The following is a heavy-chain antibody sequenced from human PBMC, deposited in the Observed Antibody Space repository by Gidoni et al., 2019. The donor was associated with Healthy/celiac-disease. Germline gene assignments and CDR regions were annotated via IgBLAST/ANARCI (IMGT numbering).Heavy chain of an antibody. D-gene: IGHD3-16*01. CDR2: IYHSGST. V-gene: IGHV4-4*02. CDR1: GGSISSSNW. Sequence: QVQLQEPGPGLVKPSGTVSLTCAVSGGSISSSNWWSWVRQPPGKGLEWIGEIYHSGSTNYNPSLKSRVTISVDKSKNQFSLKLSSVTAADTAVYYCARDRGDYVWGRKTFDYWGQGTLVTVSS. J-gene: IGHJ4*02. CDR3: ARDRGDYVWGRKTFDY.